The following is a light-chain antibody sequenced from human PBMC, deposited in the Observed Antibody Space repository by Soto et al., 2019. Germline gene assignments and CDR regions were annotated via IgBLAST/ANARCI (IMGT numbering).Light chain of an antibody. CDR3: QQYHIWLT. CDR2: AAS. Sequence: DLQMTQSPSSLSASVGDRVTITCRASQSIASYLNWYQQKPGKAPKLLIYAASSLQSGVPSRFSGSESGTDFTLTISSLQPEDFASYYCQQYHIWLTFGGGTKVESK. CDR1: QSIASY. V-gene: IGKV1-39*01. J-gene: IGKJ4*01.